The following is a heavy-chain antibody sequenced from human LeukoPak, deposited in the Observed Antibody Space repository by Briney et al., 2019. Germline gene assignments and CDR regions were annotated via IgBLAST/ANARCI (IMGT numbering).Heavy chain of an antibody. CDR2: ISYTGST. V-gene: IGHV4-59*01. D-gene: IGHD3-3*01. Sequence: SETLSLTCAVSGASISTYFWSWIRQSPGKGLEWIGHISYTGSTNYNPSLKSRVTISVDTSKNQVSLKLSSVSAADTAVYYCARGRDFWSGYFQIDYWGQGTLVTVSS. CDR3: ARGRDFWSGYFQIDY. CDR1: GASISTYF. J-gene: IGHJ4*02.